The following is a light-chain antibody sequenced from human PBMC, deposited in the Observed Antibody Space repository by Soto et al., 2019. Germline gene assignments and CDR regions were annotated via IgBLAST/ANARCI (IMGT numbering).Light chain of an antibody. CDR1: QSVNSN. CDR2: HAS. CDR3: QQFNNWPPIT. Sequence: IVMTQSPATLSVSPGETVTLSCRASQSVNSNLAWYQQKPGQAPRLLIYHASTRATGIPARFSGSVSGTEFTLPISSLQSEDFAIFYCQQFNNWPPITFGGGTKVDIK. J-gene: IGKJ4*01. V-gene: IGKV3D-15*01.